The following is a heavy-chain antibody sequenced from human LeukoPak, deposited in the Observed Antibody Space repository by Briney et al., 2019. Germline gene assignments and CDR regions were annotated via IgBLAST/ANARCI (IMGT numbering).Heavy chain of an antibody. CDR2: IYSGGST. J-gene: IGHJ4*02. D-gene: IGHD3-22*01. V-gene: IGHV3-66*01. CDR3: ARARITYYYDSSGYVDY. Sequence: GGSLRLSCAASGFTFSSYSMNWVRQAPGKGLEWVSVIYSGGSTYYADSVKGRFTISRDNSKNTLYLQMNSLRAEDTAVYYCARARITYYYDSSGYVDYWGQGTLVTVSS. CDR1: GFTFSSYS.